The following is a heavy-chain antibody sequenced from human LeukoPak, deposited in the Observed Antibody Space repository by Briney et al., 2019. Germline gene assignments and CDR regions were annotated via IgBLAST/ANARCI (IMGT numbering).Heavy chain of an antibody. CDR2: IIPIFGTA. CDR3: ARGEVGATGGPYSDY. D-gene: IGHD1-26*01. V-gene: IGHV1-69*13. CDR1: GGTFSSYA. Sequence: ASVKVSCKASGGTFSSYAISWVRQAPGQGLEWMGGIIPIFGTANYAQKFQGRVTITADESTSTAYMELSSLRSEDTAVYYCARGEVGATGGPYSDYWGQGTLVTVSS. J-gene: IGHJ4*02.